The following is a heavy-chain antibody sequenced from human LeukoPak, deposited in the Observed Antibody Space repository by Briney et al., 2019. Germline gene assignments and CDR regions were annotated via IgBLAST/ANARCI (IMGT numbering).Heavy chain of an antibody. J-gene: IGHJ6*03. Sequence: GASLKISCEGSGSIFTSYWIGWVRQLAGKGLEWMGIIYPGDSDTRYSPSFQGQVTISADKSISTAYLQWSSLKASDTAMYYCARFASYRYYYYYMDVWGKGTTVTVSS. V-gene: IGHV5-51*01. D-gene: IGHD1-26*01. CDR3: ARFASYRYYYYYMDV. CDR1: GSIFTSYW. CDR2: IYPGDSDT.